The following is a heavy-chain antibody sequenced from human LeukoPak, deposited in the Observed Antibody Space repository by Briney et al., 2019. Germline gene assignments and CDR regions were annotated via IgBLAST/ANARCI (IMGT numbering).Heavy chain of an antibody. Sequence: ASVKVSCKTSGYTFSDYYLHWVRQAPGQGLEWMGWIDPSSGGTKNAQKFQGRVTMTRDTSISTGYMELSRLRSDDTAVYYCARPIRGSYVEDVFDIWGQGTMVTVSA. J-gene: IGHJ3*02. D-gene: IGHD1-26*01. CDR2: IDPSSGGT. CDR1: GYTFSDYY. CDR3: ARPIRGSYVEDVFDI. V-gene: IGHV1-2*02.